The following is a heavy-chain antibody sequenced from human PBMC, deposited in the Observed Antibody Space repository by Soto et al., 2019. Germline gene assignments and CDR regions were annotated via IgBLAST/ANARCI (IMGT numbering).Heavy chain of an antibody. J-gene: IGHJ5*02. D-gene: IGHD3-10*01. CDR3: ASTPYYGSGSFWFDP. CDR1: GGSISTDNW. V-gene: IGHV4-4*02. CDR2: IYRSGST. Sequence: QVQLQESGPGLVKPSGTLSLTCSVSGGSISTDNWWRWVRQPPGKGLEWMGEIYRSGSTNYNPSLKSRVTMSVDTSTNQFSLILSSMTAADTATYYCASTPYYGSGSFWFDPWGQGTLVTVSS.